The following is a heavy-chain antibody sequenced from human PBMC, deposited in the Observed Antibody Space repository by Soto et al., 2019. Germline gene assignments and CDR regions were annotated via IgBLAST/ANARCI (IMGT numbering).Heavy chain of an antibody. CDR1: GFTFSSYE. J-gene: IGHJ5*02. V-gene: IGHV3-48*03. CDR2: ISSSVSTI. D-gene: IGHD1-7*01. Sequence: LRLSCAASGFTFSSYEMNWVRQAPGKGLEWVSYISSSVSTIYYADSVKGRFTISRDNAKNSLYLQMNSLRAEDTAVYYCVREVKSHQNYFDPWGQGTLVTVSS. CDR3: VREVKSHQNYFDP.